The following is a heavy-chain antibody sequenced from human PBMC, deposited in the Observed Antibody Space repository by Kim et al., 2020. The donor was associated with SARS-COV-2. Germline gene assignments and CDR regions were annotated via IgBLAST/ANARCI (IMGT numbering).Heavy chain of an antibody. D-gene: IGHD3-9*01. Sequence: SETLSLTCTVSGGSISSGSYYWSWIRQPAGKGLEWIGRIYTSGSTNYNPSLKRRVTISVDTSKNQFSLKLSSVTAADTAVYYCARDRRYDILTGYSSSGWFDPWGQGTLVTVSS. J-gene: IGHJ5*02. CDR1: GGSISSGSYY. CDR2: IYTSGST. V-gene: IGHV4-61*02. CDR3: ARDRRYDILTGYSSSGWFDP.